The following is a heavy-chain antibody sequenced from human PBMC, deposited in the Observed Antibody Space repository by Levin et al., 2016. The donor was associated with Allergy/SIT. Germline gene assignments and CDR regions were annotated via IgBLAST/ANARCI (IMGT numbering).Heavy chain of an antibody. CDR3: ASEGLTVTTSFDY. CDR1: GGSVSSGSYY. J-gene: IGHJ4*02. Sequence: SETLSLTCTVSGGSVSSGSYYWSWIRQPPGKGLEWIGYIYYSGSTNYNPSLKSRVTISVDTSKNQFSLKLSSVTAADTAVYYCASEGLTVTTSFDYWGQGTLVTVSS. V-gene: IGHV4-61*01. D-gene: IGHD4-17*01. CDR2: IYYSGST.